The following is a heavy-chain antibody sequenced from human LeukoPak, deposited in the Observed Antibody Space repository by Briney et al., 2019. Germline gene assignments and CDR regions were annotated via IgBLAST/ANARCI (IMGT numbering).Heavy chain of an antibody. Sequence: SETLSLTCTVSGGSMTTYYWSWIRQPPGKGLEWIGYIHYTGSTTYNPSLESRVTISVDTSKNHFSLKLTSVTAADTAVYYCARDLSAGRPASDIWGQGTRVNVSS. CDR1: GGSMTTYY. V-gene: IGHV4-59*12. J-gene: IGHJ3*02. CDR3: ARDLSAGRPASDI. CDR2: IHYTGST. D-gene: IGHD1-26*01.